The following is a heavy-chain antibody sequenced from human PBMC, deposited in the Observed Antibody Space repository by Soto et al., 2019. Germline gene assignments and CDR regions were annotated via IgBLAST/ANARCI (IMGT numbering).Heavy chain of an antibody. CDR3: ARGDRGAFDL. V-gene: IGHV3-74*01. CDR1: GFTFSYYW. CDR2: IHSDGSST. Sequence: EVQLVESGGGLVQPGESLRLSCAASGFTFSYYWMHWVRQAPGKGLVWVSRIHSDGSSTTYADSVKGRFTISRDNARNTLYLQMNSLRAEDTAVYYYARGDRGAFDLWGQGTVRTVSS. D-gene: IGHD1-26*01. J-gene: IGHJ3*01.